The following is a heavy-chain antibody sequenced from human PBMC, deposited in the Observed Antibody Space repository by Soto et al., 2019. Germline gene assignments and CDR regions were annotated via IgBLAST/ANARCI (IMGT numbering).Heavy chain of an antibody. CDR2: IIPIFGIA. D-gene: IGHD2-2*01. CDR1: GGTFSRYS. V-gene: IGHV1-69*08. CDR3: AREDRDRETGLVPAAIDGMDV. Sequence: QVQLVQSGAEVKKPGSSVKVSCKASGGTFSRYSITWVRQAPGHGLEWIGRIIPIFGIASYAQKFQGRVTITAGDSPSTADMELSSLRSDDTAVYYCAREDRDRETGLVPAAIDGMDVWGQGTTVTVSS. J-gene: IGHJ6*02.